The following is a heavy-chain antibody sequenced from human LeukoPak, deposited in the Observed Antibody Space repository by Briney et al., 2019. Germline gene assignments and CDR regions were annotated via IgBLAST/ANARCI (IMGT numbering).Heavy chain of an antibody. CDR1: GGSIIGYY. D-gene: IGHD3-10*01. CDR2: FITVGPP. V-gene: IGHV4-59*01. J-gene: IGHJ5*02. Sequence: SETLSLTCTVSGGSIIGYYWTWIRQTPGRDWSGLGIFITVGPPTITPPLKSRITMSLDTSKNQFSLRLSSVTAADTAVYYCARLPRGNWFDPWGQGTLVTVSS. CDR3: ARLPRGNWFDP.